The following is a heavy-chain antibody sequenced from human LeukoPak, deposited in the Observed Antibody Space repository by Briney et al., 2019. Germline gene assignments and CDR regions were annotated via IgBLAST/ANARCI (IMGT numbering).Heavy chain of an antibody. CDR2: ISYDGSNK. CDR1: GFTVSSNY. D-gene: IGHD3-9*01. CDR3: ARGPDYDILADYFDY. V-gene: IGHV3-30*03. Sequence: PGGSLRLSCAASGFTVSSNYMNWVRQAPGKGLEWVAVISYDGSNKFYADSVRGRFTISRDNSKNTLFLQMNSLRPEDTAVYYCARGPDYDILADYFDYWGQGTLVTVSS. J-gene: IGHJ4*02.